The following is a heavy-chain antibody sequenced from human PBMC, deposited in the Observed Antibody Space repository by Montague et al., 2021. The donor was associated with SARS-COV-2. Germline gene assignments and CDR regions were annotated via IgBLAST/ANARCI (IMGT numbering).Heavy chain of an antibody. CDR3: ARLRDGVVPSPILGVGPYYSYYYMDV. J-gene: IGHJ6*03. V-gene: IGHV4-34*01. Sequence: SETLSLTRAVHGTSFSAYSWNWIRQPPGKGLEWIGEINHGGSTKYSPSLKSRLTISADTSKNQFSLKLTSVAAADTAVYYCARLRDGVVPSPILGVGPYYSYYYMDVWGRGTTVTVSS. CDR1: GTSFSAYS. D-gene: IGHD3-10*01. CDR2: INHGGST.